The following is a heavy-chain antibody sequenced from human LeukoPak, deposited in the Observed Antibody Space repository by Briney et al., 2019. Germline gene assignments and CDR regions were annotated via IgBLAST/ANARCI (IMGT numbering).Heavy chain of an antibody. CDR2: INHSGST. CDR1: GGSFSGYY. Sequence: SETLSLTCAVYGGSFSGYYWSWIRQPPGKGLEWIGEINHSGSTNYNPSLKSRVTISVDTSKNQFSLKLSSVTAAHTAVYYCATFYYYDSSGYYSPHFDYWGQGTLVTVSS. J-gene: IGHJ4*02. CDR3: ATFYYYDSSGYYSPHFDY. D-gene: IGHD3-22*01. V-gene: IGHV4-34*01.